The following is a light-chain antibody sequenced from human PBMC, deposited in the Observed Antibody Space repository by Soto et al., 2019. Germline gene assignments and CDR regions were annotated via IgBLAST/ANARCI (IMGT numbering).Light chain of an antibody. Sequence: SYELTQPPSVSVSPGQTASITCSGDKLGDKFACWYQQKSGQSPVLVIYEDYKRPSEIPERFSGSNSGNTATLTISDTQAMDEADYYCQAWDINTAVFGTGTKLTVL. CDR2: EDY. J-gene: IGLJ1*01. CDR1: KLGDKF. CDR3: QAWDINTAV. V-gene: IGLV3-1*01.